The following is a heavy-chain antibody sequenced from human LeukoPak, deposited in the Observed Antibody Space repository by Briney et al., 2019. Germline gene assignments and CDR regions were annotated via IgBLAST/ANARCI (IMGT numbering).Heavy chain of an antibody. V-gene: IGHV1-2*02. CDR1: VYTFTGYY. Sequence: ASVKVSCKSSVYTFTGYYMHWVRQAPGQGLEWMGWIYPNSSGTNYSQQSQSRVTMTRDTSTSTAYIEQSSLRSDDTTVYYCARGVVVAATLLFDYWGQGTLASLSS. J-gene: IGHJ4*02. CDR3: ARGVVVAATLLFDY. CDR2: IYPNSSGT. D-gene: IGHD2-15*01.